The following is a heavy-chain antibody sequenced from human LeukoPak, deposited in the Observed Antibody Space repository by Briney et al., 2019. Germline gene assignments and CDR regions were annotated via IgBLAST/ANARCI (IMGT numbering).Heavy chain of an antibody. V-gene: IGHV4-4*07. CDR3: ARSSYGYGYLWDY. CDR1: GGSISSYY. J-gene: IGHJ4*02. D-gene: IGHD5-18*01. Sequence: PSETLSLTCTVSGGSISSYYWSWIRQTAGKGLEWIGRIYTSGSTNYNPSLKSRVTMSVDTSKNQFSLKLCSVTAADTAVYYCARSSYGYGYLWDYWGQGTLVTVSS. CDR2: IYTSGST.